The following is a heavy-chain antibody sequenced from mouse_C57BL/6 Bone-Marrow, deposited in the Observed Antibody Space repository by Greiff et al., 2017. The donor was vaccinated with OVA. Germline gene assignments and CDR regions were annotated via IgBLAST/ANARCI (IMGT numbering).Heavy chain of an antibody. CDR3: TRDIDYDVHWYFYV. J-gene: IGHJ1*03. V-gene: IGHV5-9-1*02. CDR1: GFTFSSYA. CDR2: ISSGGDYI. D-gene: IGHD2-4*01. Sequence: EVKVVESGEGLVKPGGSLKLSCAASGFTFSSYAMSWVRQTPEKRLEWVAYISSGGDYIYYADTVKGRFTISRDNARNTLYLQMSSLKSEDTAMYYCTRDIDYDVHWYFYVWGTGTTVTVSS.